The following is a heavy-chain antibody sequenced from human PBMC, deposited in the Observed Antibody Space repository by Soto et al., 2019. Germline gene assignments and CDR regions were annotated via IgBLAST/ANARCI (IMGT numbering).Heavy chain of an antibody. D-gene: IGHD6-6*01. CDR1: GYTFTGYY. V-gene: IGHV1-2*02. J-gene: IGHJ4*02. CDR3: ARVGRGSSNDPGDY. CDR2: INPNSGGT. Sequence: ASVKVSCKASGYTFTGYYMHWVRQAPGQGLEWMGWINPNSGGTNYAQKFQGRVTMTRDTPISTAYMELSRLRSDDTAVYYCARVGRGSSNDPGDYWGQGTLVTVSS.